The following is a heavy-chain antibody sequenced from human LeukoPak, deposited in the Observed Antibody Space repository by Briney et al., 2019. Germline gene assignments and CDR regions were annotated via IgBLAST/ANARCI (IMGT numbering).Heavy chain of an antibody. CDR3: ARSPGYSGSPFDL. D-gene: IGHD5-12*01. J-gene: IGHJ2*01. CDR1: GFTFSSYS. Sequence: GGSLRLSCVASGFTFSSYSMNWVRQAPGKGLEWVSSIRSSSSYIYYADSVKGRFTISRDNAKNSLYLQMNSLRAEDTAVYYCARSPGYSGSPFDLWGRGTLVTVSS. V-gene: IGHV3-21*04. CDR2: IRSSSSYI.